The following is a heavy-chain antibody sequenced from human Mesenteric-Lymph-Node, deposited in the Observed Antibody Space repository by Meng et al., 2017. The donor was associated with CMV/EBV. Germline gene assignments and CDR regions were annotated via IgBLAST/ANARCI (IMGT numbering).Heavy chain of an antibody. V-gene: IGHV5-51*01. CDR3: ARQVGPRIAAVGTGDWYFDL. Sequence: GESLKISCKGSGYSFTSYWIGWVRQMPGKGLEWMGIIYPGDSDTRYSPSFQGQVTISADKSISTAYLQWSSLRASDTAMYYCARQVGPRIAAVGTGDWYFDLWGRGTLVTVSS. CDR1: GYSFTSYW. J-gene: IGHJ2*01. D-gene: IGHD6-13*01. CDR2: IYPGDSDT.